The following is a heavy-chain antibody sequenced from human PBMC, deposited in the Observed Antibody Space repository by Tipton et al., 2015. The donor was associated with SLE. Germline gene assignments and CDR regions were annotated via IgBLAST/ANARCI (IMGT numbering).Heavy chain of an antibody. J-gene: IGHJ4*02. CDR2: IYYSGRT. Sequence: TLSLTCTVSGGSIGSDNDYWGWIRQPPGKGLEWIGSIYYSGRTYYNPSLKGRVTISLDPPKNQFSLKLTSVTAADTAMYYCARDGGHTYLLGSFDYWGQGTPVNVS. CDR1: GGSIGSDNDY. CDR3: ARDGGHTYLLGSFDY. D-gene: IGHD3-16*01. V-gene: IGHV4-39*07.